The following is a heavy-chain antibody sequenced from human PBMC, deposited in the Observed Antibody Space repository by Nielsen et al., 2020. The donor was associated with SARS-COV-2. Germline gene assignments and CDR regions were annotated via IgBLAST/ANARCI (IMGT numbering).Heavy chain of an antibody. Sequence: GGSLRLSCAASGFMVSDSYMSWIRQTPGKGLEWISYISSSGSFTNYADSVKGRFAISRDNAKSSLYLQMSSLRAEDTGVYYCVRESSTYYIDYWGQGILVTVSS. D-gene: IGHD2-15*01. V-gene: IGHV3-11*06. CDR2: ISSSGSFT. J-gene: IGHJ4*02. CDR3: VRESSTYYIDY. CDR1: GFMVSDSY.